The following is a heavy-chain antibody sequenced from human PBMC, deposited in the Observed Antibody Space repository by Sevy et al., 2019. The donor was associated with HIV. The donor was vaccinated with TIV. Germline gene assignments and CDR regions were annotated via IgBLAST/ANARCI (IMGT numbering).Heavy chain of an antibody. CDR3: ATWGSSRGLDS. J-gene: IGHJ4*02. D-gene: IGHD6-6*01. Sequence: GGSLRLSCAASGFTFSKSWMTWVRQAPGKGLEWVANIKDDGSDKFYVESVRGRFTISRDNPRNSLFLQMNSLRVDDNGVYFCATWGSSRGLDSWGQGTSVTVSS. V-gene: IGHV3-7*01. CDR1: GFTFSKSW. CDR2: IKDDGSDK.